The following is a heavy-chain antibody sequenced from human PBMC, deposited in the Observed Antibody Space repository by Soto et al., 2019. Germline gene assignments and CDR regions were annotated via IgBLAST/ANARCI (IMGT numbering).Heavy chain of an antibody. J-gene: IGHJ5*01. D-gene: IGHD4-17*01. CDR3: ARDHRWGYQYGDYGDS. CDR2: ISSSGSTI. CDR1: GFTFSDYY. V-gene: IGHV3-11*01. Sequence: GSLRLSCAASGFTFSDYYMSWIRQAPGKGLEWVSYISSSGSTIYYADSVKGRFTISRDDAKNSLYLQMNSLRAEDTAFYYCARDHRWGYQYGDYGDSWGHGTLVTVSS.